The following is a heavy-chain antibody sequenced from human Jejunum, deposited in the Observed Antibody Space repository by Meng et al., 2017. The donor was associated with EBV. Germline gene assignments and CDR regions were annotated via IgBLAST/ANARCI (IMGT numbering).Heavy chain of an antibody. V-gene: IGHV3-23*01. CDR1: GFSFSNSA. CDR2: ISGSAGNT. CDR3: AKLLKY. J-gene: IGHJ4*02. Sequence: EGQLLESGGVLVQPGGSLRSAVDASGFSFSNSAMSWVRQAPGKGLEWVSVISGSAGNTYYADSVKGRFTISRDLSNNTLYLQMNSLRAEDTAIYYCAKLLKYWGQGTLVTVSS.